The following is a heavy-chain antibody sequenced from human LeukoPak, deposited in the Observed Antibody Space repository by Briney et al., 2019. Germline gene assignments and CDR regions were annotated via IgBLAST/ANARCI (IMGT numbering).Heavy chain of an antibody. CDR3: ATRGYSSSWYSSGRYYFDY. CDR2: IYYSGST. CDR1: GGSISSYY. J-gene: IGHJ4*02. Sequence: SETLSLTCTVSGGSISSYYWSWIRQPPGKGLEWIGYIYYSGSTNYNPSLKSRVTISVDTSKNQFSLKLSSVTAADTAVYYCATRGYSSSWYSSGRYYFDYWGQGTLVTVSS. V-gene: IGHV4-59*12. D-gene: IGHD6-13*01.